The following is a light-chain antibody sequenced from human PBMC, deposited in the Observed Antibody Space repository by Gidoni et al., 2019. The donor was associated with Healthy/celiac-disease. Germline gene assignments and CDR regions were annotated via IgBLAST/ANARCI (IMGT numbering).Light chain of an antibody. CDR3: QQSYSTPLS. Sequence: SQMKQSPSSLSASVGDRVTITCRASQSISSYLNWYQQKPGKAPKLLIYAASSLQSGVPSRFSGSGSGTDFTLTISSLQPEDFATYYCQQSYSTPLSFGPGTKLDIK. V-gene: IGKV1-39*01. J-gene: IGKJ3*01. CDR2: AAS. CDR1: QSISSY.